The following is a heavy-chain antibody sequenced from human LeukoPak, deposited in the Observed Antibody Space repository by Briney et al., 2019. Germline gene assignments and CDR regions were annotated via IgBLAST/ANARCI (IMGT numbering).Heavy chain of an antibody. CDR3: VKDVCSSIDECNSVARTFEYYFDY. CDR1: GFTFDDYA. V-gene: IGHV3-9*01. D-gene: IGHD6-19*01. Sequence: PGRSLRLSCAASGFTFDDYAMHWVRQAPGKGLEWVSGISWHSENIGYADSVKGRFAISRDNAKNSLYLQMNSLRAEDTVLYYCVKDVCSSIDECNSVARTFEYYFDYWGQGALVTVSS. CDR2: ISWHSENI. J-gene: IGHJ4*02.